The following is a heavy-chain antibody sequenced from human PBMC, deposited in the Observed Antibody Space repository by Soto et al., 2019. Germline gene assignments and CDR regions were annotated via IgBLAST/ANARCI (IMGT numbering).Heavy chain of an antibody. CDR1: GGTFSSYT. D-gene: IGHD3-10*01. J-gene: IGHJ5*02. CDR3: ARYGSGSSVWFDP. CDR2: IIPILGIA. V-gene: IGHV1-69*02. Sequence: GASVKVSCKASGGTFSSYTISWVRQAPGQGLEWMGRIIPILGIANYAQKFQGRVTITADKSTSTAYMELSSLRSEDTAVYYCARYGSGSSVWFDPWGQGTLVTVSS.